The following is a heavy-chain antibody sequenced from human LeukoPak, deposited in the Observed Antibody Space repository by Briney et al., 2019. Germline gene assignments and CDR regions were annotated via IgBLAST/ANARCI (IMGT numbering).Heavy chain of an antibody. CDR2: ISWNSGSI. D-gene: IGHD2-15*01. Sequence: PGGSLRLSCAASGFTFSSYAMSWVRQAPGKGLEWVSGISWNSGSIGYADSVKGRFTISRDNAKNSLYLQVNSLRAEDTALYYCAKDDGYCSGGSCFAFDIWGQGTMVTVSS. J-gene: IGHJ3*02. CDR1: GFTFSSYA. V-gene: IGHV3-9*01. CDR3: AKDDGYCSGGSCFAFDI.